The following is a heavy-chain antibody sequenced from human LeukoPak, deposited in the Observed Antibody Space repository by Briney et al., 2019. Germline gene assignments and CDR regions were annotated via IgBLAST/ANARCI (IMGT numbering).Heavy chain of an antibody. CDR2: ISHDGTNK. D-gene: IGHD3-22*01. Sequence: GGSLRLSCAASGFAFSRYGMHWVRQAPGKGLEGVALISHDGTNKNHADSVKGRFTISRDNAKNSLYLQMNSLRAEDTAVYYCARDDSSGYYLFDYWGQGTLVTVSS. CDR3: ARDDSSGYYLFDY. V-gene: IGHV3-30*03. CDR1: GFAFSRYG. J-gene: IGHJ4*02.